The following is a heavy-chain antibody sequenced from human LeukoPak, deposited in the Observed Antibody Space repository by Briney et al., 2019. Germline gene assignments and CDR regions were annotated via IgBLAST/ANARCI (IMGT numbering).Heavy chain of an antibody. V-gene: IGHV1-18*01. J-gene: IGHJ4*02. D-gene: IGHD2-15*01. Sequence: ASVKVSCKASGYTFTSYGISWVRQAPGQGLKWLGWISAYNGDTNYAQKLQGRVTMTTDTSTSTAYMELRSLRSDDTAVYYCARGYCSGGSCSVFDYWGQGTLVTVSS. CDR2: ISAYNGDT. CDR1: GYTFTSYG. CDR3: ARGYCSGGSCSVFDY.